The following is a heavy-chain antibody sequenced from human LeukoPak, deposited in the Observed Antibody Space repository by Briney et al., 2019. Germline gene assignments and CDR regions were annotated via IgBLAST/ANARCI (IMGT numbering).Heavy chain of an antibody. CDR1: GFTFDDYA. D-gene: IGHD3-9*01. CDR3: VRDYENLTGSKTRFHY. V-gene: IGHV3-9*01. Sequence: PGGSLRLSCAASGFTFDDYAMHWVRQAPGKGLEWVSGINWNSGSIDYAGSVKGRFTISRDNAKNSLYLQMNSLRAEDTAVYYCVRDYENLTGSKTRFHYWGQGTLVTVSS. J-gene: IGHJ4*02. CDR2: INWNSGSI.